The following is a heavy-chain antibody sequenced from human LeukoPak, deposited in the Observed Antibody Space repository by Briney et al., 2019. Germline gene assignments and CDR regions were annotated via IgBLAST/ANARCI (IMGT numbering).Heavy chain of an antibody. J-gene: IGHJ4*02. CDR3: ARASGDGYNSNY. V-gene: IGHV3-23*01. CDR1: GFTFSSYA. D-gene: IGHD5-12*01. CDR2: ISGSGGST. Sequence: GGSLRLSCAASGFTFSSYAMSWVRQAPGKGLEWVSAISGSGGSTYYADSVKGRFTISRDNAKNSLYLQMNSLRAEDTAVYYCARASGDGYNSNYWGQGTLVTVSS.